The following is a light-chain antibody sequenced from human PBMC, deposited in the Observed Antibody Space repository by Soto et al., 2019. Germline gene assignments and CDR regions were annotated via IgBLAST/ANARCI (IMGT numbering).Light chain of an antibody. J-gene: IGLJ1*01. CDR2: EVN. CDR3: ISYAGSRTYV. CDR1: SNDVAVYQY. Sequence: QSALTQPPSASGSPGQSVTISCTGTSNDVAVYQYVSWYQQHPGKAPKLIIYEVNKRPSGVPDRFSGSKSGSTASLTVSGLQPEDEADYYCISYAGSRTYVFGTGTKVTVL. V-gene: IGLV2-8*01.